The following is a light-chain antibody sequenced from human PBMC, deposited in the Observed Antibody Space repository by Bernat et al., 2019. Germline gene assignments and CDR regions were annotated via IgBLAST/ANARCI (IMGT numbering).Light chain of an antibody. CDR2: DVS. V-gene: IGLV2-14*01. Sequence: QSALTQPASVSGYPGQSITISCTGTSSDVGGFNYVSWYQQHPGKAPKLMFSDVSKRPPGVSTRFSGINAANTASLTISGLQDDDEADYYCCSWTSTYVYDFGTGSKVTVL. CDR3: CSWTSTYVYD. CDR1: SSDVGGFNY. J-gene: IGLJ1*01.